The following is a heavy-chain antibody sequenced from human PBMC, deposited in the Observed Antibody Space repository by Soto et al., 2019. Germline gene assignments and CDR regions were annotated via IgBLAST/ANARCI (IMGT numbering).Heavy chain of an antibody. CDR3: ASPSHWNDVVGMDV. CDR2: IIPIFGTA. V-gene: IGHV1-69*06. J-gene: IGHJ6*02. Sequence: SSAKVYCTASGGSLSIYALSCLRQAPGQGLEWMGGIIPIFGTANYAQKFQGRVTITADKSTSTAYMELSSLRYEDTAVYYCASPSHWNDVVGMDVWGQGTTVTVSS. CDR1: GGSLSIYA. D-gene: IGHD1-1*01.